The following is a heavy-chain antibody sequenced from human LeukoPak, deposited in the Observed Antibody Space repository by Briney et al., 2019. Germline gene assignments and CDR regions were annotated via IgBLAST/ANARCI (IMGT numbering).Heavy chain of an antibody. V-gene: IGHV3-23*01. Sequence: PGGSLRLSCVASGFTFSTYGMSWVRQAPGKGLEWVSAISGSGGSTYYADSVKGRFTISRDNSKNTLYLQMNSLRAEDTAVYYCAKDHGSSWSTFDHWGQGTLVTVSS. J-gene: IGHJ4*02. CDR1: GFTFSTYG. CDR2: ISGSGGST. D-gene: IGHD6-13*01. CDR3: AKDHGSSWSTFDH.